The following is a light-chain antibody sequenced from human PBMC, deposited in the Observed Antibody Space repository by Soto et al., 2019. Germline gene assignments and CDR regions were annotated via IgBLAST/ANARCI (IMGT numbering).Light chain of an antibody. CDR1: SSDVGGYNY. CDR2: DVS. CDR3: SAYTSSSTLEV. Sequence: QSALPQPASVSGSPGQSITISCTGTSSDVGGYNYVSWYQQHPGKAPKLMIYDVSNRPSGVSNRFSGSKSGNTASLTISGLQAEDEADYYCSAYTSSSTLEVFGTGTKLTVL. J-gene: IGLJ1*01. V-gene: IGLV2-14*01.